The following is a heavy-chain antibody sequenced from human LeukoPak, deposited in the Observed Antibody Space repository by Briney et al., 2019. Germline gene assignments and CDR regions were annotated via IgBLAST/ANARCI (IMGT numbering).Heavy chain of an antibody. CDR1: GFTFSSYG. CDR3: ATESRYCNSATCYFHY. D-gene: IGHD2-2*01. Sequence: GGSLRLSCAASGFTFSSYGMHWVRQAPGKGLEWVAVIWYDGINKDYLDSVKGRFTISRDNSKNMLYLQMNSPRAEDTAVYYCATESRYCNSATCYFHYWGQGTLVTVSS. J-gene: IGHJ4*02. V-gene: IGHV3-33*01. CDR2: IWYDGINK.